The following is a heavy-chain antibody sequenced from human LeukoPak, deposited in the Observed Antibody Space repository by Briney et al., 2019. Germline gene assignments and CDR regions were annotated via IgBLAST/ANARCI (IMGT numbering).Heavy chain of an antibody. CDR1: GGSISSSSYY. CDR2: IYYSGST. V-gene: IGHV4-39*01. D-gene: IGHD2-21*02. J-gene: IGHJ6*02. CDR3: ARHPQRSLGVTTSGPYYYGMDV. Sequence: SETLSPTCTVSGGSISSSSYYWGWIRQPPGKGLEWIGSIYYSGSTYYNPSLKSRVTISVDTSKNQFSLKLNSVTAADTAVYYCARHPQRSLGVTTSGPYYYGMDVWGQGTTVTVSS.